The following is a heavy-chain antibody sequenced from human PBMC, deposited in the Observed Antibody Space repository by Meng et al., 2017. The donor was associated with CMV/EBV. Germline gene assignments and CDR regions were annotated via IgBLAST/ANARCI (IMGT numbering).Heavy chain of an antibody. Sequence: GESLKISCTVSGFIFSTYAMHWVRQAPGKGLEWVALVPYDGSNKYYADSVKGRFTISRDNSKNTLYLQMNSLRPEDTAVYYCARGGTRWIKVYYFDHWGQGTLVTVSS. CDR1: GFIFSTYA. D-gene: IGHD4-23*01. CDR3: ARGGTRWIKVYYFDH. CDR2: VPYDGSNK. J-gene: IGHJ4*02. V-gene: IGHV3-30-3*01.